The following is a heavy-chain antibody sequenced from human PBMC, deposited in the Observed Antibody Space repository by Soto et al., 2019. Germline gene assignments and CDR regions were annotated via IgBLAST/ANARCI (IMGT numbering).Heavy chain of an antibody. CDR2: IWYDGSNK. V-gene: IGHV3-33*01. Sequence: QVQLVESGGGVVQPGRSLRLSCAASGFTFSSYGMHWVRQAPGKGLEWVAVIWYDGSNKYYADSVKGRFTISRDNSKNTLYLQMNSLRAKDTAVYYCARDTAMVEYNWFDPWGQGTLVTVSS. CDR3: ARDTAMVEYNWFDP. J-gene: IGHJ5*02. CDR1: GFTFSSYG. D-gene: IGHD5-18*01.